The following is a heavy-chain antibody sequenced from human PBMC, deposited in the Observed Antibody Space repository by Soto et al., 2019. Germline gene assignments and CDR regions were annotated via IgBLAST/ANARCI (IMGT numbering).Heavy chain of an antibody. J-gene: IGHJ4*02. CDR3: TTGASYYDILTGYHLFDY. Sequence: GGSLRLSCAASGFTFSNAWMSWVRQAPGKGLEWVGRIKSKTDGETTDYAAPVKGRFTISRDDSKNTLYLQMNSLKTENTAVYYCTTGASYYDILTGYHLFDYWGQGTLVTASS. CDR2: IKSKTDGETT. CDR1: GFTFSNAW. D-gene: IGHD3-9*01. V-gene: IGHV3-15*01.